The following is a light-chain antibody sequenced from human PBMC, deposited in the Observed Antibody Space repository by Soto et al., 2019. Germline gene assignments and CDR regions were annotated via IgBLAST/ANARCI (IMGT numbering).Light chain of an antibody. V-gene: IGLV1-40*01. J-gene: IGLJ2*01. CDR2: GNS. CDR3: QSYDSSLSGYVV. Sequence: QSVLTQPPSVSGAPGQTVTISCTGSSSNIGAGYDVHWYQQLPGTAPKLLIYGNSNRPSGVPDRFSGSKSGTSASLAITGLQAEDEADYYCQSYDSSLSGYVVFGGGTKVTVL. CDR1: SSNIGAGYD.